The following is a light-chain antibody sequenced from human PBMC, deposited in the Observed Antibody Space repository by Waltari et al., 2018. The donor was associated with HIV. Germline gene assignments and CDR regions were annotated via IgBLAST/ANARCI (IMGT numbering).Light chain of an antibody. J-gene: IGKJ2*01. V-gene: IGKV3-11*01. Sequence: EIVLTQSPATLSLSPGERATLSCRASQNVGRYLVWYQQKPGQSPRLLMYDASNRATGIPARFSGSGSGTDFTLTISSLEPEDFATYYCQQSYSIPYTFGQGTKLEIK. CDR1: QNVGRY. CDR3: QQSYSIPYT. CDR2: DAS.